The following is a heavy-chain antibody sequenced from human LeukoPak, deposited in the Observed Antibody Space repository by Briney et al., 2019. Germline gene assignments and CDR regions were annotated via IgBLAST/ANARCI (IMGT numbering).Heavy chain of an antibody. D-gene: IGHD2-2*01. Sequence: ASVKVSCKASGYTFTSYGISWVRQAPGQGLEWMGWISAYNGNTNYAQKLQGRVTMTTDKSTSTAYMELRSLRSDDTAVYYCARERYCSSTSCFPDNDAFDIWGQGTMVTVSS. J-gene: IGHJ3*02. CDR3: ARERYCSSTSCFPDNDAFDI. CDR1: GYTFTSYG. CDR2: ISAYNGNT. V-gene: IGHV1-18*01.